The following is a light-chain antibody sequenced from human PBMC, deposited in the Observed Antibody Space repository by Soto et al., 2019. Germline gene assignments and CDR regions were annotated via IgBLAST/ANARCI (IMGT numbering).Light chain of an antibody. V-gene: IGLV2-11*01. CDR3: CSYAGS. Sequence: QSALTQPRSVSGSPGQSVTISCTGTSSDVGGYNYVSWYQQHPGKAPKLMIYDVSKRPSGVPDRFSGSKSGNTASLTISGLQAEDEADYCCCSYAGSFGGGTKLTVL. J-gene: IGLJ2*01. CDR2: DVS. CDR1: SSDVGGYNY.